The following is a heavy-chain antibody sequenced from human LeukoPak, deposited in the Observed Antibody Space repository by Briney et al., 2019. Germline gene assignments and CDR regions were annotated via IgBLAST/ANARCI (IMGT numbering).Heavy chain of an antibody. CDR1: AFIFSGHW. CDR2: ISSSSSYI. CDR3: ARDSRPAATIPEGYFDY. J-gene: IGHJ4*02. V-gene: IGHV3-21*01. D-gene: IGHD2-2*01. Sequence: GGSLRLSCEGSAFIFSGHWMNWVRQAPGKGLEWVSSISSSSSYIYYADSVKGRFTISRDNAKNSLYLQMNSLRAEDTAVYYCARDSRPAATIPEGYFDYWGQGTLVTVSS.